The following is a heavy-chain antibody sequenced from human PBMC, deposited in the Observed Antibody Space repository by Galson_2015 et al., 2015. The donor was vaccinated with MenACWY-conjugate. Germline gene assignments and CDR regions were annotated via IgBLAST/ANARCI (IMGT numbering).Heavy chain of an antibody. Sequence: QSGAEVKKPGESLTISCKGSGYIFTDYWIGWVRQMPGQGLEWMGIIYAGDSDIRYSPSFQGHVTISADKSISTAYLQWSSLKASDTAIYYCARLFNARPAYYYYYMDVWGEGTTVTVSS. V-gene: IGHV5-51*01. CDR2: IYAGDSDI. D-gene: IGHD3-3*01. CDR3: ARLFNARPAYYYYYMDV. CDR1: GYIFTDYW. J-gene: IGHJ6*03.